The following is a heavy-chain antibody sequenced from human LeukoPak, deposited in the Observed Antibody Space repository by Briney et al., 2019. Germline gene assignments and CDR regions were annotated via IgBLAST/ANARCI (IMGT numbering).Heavy chain of an antibody. D-gene: IGHD3-16*01. J-gene: IGHJ3*02. V-gene: IGHV4-34*01. CDR3: ASALRPRDAFDI. Sequence: NPSETLSLTCAVYGGSFSGYYWSWIRQPPGKGLEWIGEINHSGSTNYNPSLKSRVTISVDTSKNQFSLKLSSVTAADTAVYYCASALRPRDAFDIWGQGTMVTVSS. CDR1: GGSFSGYY. CDR2: INHSGST.